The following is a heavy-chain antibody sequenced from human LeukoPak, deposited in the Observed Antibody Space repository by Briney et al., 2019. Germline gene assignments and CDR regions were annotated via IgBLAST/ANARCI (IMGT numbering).Heavy chain of an antibody. CDR1: GYIFTSYG. J-gene: IGHJ4*02. V-gene: IGHV1-18*01. D-gene: IGHD6-13*01. CDR2: ISAYNGKT. CDR3: ARDGIGYSTSLY. Sequence: GASVKVCCKASGYIFTSYGISWVRQAPGQGLEWMGWISAYNGKTNYALKLQGRVTMTTDTSTSTAYMELRSLRYDDTAMYYCARDGIGYSTSLYWGQGTLVTVSS.